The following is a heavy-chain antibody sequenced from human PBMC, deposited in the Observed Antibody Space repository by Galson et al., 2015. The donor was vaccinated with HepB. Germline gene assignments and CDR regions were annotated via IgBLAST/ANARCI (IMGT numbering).Heavy chain of an antibody. CDR3: ARVPSGAAAEFDY. J-gene: IGHJ4*02. CDR1: GGTFSSYA. Sequence: SVKVSCKASGGTFSSYAISWVRQAPGQGLEWMGGIIPIFGTANYAQKFQGRVTITADESTSTAYMELSSLRSGDTAVYYCARVPSGAAAEFDYWGQGTLVTVSS. D-gene: IGHD6-13*01. V-gene: IGHV1-69*13. CDR2: IIPIFGTA.